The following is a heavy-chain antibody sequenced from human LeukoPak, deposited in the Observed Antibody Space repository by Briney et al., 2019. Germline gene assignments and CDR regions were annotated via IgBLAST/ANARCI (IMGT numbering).Heavy chain of an antibody. J-gene: IGHJ6*03. CDR2: IIPFIDTA. Sequence: SVKVSCKSSVGTFSNYAISWVRQAPGQGLEWMGGIIPFIDTANYAQKLQCRVTITADESPSTAYLELSSLRSEDTAVYYCGRTRFSNIGVELRDYYYYYMDVWGKGTTVTVSS. D-gene: IGHD1-7*01. CDR1: VGTFSNYA. CDR3: GRTRFSNIGVELRDYYYYYMDV. V-gene: IGHV1-69*13.